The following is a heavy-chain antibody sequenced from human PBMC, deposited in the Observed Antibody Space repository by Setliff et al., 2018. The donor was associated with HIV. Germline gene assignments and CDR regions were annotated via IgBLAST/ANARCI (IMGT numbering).Heavy chain of an antibody. Sequence: ASGKVSCKASGYTFTDYYIHWVRQAPGQGLEWMGRINPKSGGTNYVQKFQGRVTMTRDTSINTAYLELSRLRSDDTAVYYCAKDRTGTGTTLHVWGKGTTVTVSS. CDR3: AKDRTGTGTTLHV. CDR2: INPKSGGT. CDR1: GYTFTDYY. D-gene: IGHD1-7*01. V-gene: IGHV1-2*06. J-gene: IGHJ6*04.